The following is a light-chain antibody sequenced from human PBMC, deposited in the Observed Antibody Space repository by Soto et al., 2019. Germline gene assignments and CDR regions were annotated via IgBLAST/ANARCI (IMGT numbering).Light chain of an antibody. CDR3: LQRSRWPGT. J-gene: IGKJ3*01. Sequence: EIVLTQSTATLSLSPGERATLSCRASQNISNYLGWYQQKPGQAPRILMYDASKRATGTPARFLGSGSGPEVTLTISSLDPQDYAFYYFLQRSRWPGTFGPGTNVAIK. V-gene: IGKV3-11*01. CDR1: QNISNY. CDR2: DAS.